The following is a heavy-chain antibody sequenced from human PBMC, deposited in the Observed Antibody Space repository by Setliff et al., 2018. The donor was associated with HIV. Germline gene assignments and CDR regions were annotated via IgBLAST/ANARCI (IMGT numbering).Heavy chain of an antibody. D-gene: IGHD2-21*02. J-gene: IGHJ4*02. Sequence: ETLSLTCTVSGGSISSYYWSWIRQPPEKGLEWIGYIYFTGSTYYNPSLKSRVTISVDTSKNQFSLRLNSVTAADTAVYYCARQGNIVVVTSFDYWGQGTLVTVSS. V-gene: IGHV4-59*08. CDR1: GGSISSYY. CDR2: IYFTGST. CDR3: ARQGNIVVVTSFDY.